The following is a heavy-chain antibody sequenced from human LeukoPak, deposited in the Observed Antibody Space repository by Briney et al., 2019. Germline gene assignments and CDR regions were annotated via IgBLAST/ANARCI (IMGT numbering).Heavy chain of an antibody. CDR1: GGPVSSSIYY. D-gene: IGHD2-2*01. CDR3: GTLPAEYYYGMDV. V-gene: IGHV4-39*07. Sequence: SETLSLTCTVSGGPVSSSIYYWSWIRQPPGKGLEWIGEINHSGSTNYNPSLKSRVTISVDTSKNQFSLKLSSVTAADTAVYYCGTLPAEYYYGMDVWGQGTTVTVSS. CDR2: INHSGST. J-gene: IGHJ6*02.